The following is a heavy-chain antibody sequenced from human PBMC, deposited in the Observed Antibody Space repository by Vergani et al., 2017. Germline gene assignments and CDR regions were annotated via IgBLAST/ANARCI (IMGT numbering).Heavy chain of an antibody. CDR3: ARDGGDDFWSGYYDY. J-gene: IGHJ4*02. CDR1: GYTFTSYG. D-gene: IGHD3-3*01. Sequence: QVQLVQSGAEVKKPGASVKVSCKASGYTFTSYGISWVRQAPGQGLEWMGWISAYNGNTNYAQKFQGWVTMTRDTSISTAYMELSRLRSDDTAVYYCARDGGDDFWSGYYDYWGQGTLVTVSS. CDR2: ISAYNGNT. V-gene: IGHV1-18*01.